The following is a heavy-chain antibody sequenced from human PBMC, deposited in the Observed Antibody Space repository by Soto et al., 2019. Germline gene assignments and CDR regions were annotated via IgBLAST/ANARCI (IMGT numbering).Heavy chain of an antibody. CDR2: IYPGDSDT. Sequence: GESLKISCKGSGYSFTSYWIGWVRQMPGKGLEWMGIIYPGDSDTRYSPSFQGQVTISADKSISTAYLQWSSLKASDTAMYYCARYYYDSSGPPPPHFDYWGQGTLVTVSS. CDR1: GYSFTSYW. D-gene: IGHD3-22*01. V-gene: IGHV5-51*01. J-gene: IGHJ4*02. CDR3: ARYYYDSSGPPPPHFDY.